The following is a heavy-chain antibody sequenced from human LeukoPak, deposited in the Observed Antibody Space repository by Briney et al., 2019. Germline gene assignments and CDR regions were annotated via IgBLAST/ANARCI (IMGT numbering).Heavy chain of an antibody. CDR2: ISSSSSTI. V-gene: IGHV3-48*01. CDR3: AREVDDRGYSYGLDY. Sequence: GGSLRLSCAASGFTFSSYSMNWVRQAPGKGLEWVSYISSSSSTIYYADSVKGRFTISRDNAKNSLYLQMNSLRAEDTAVYYCAREVDDRGYSYGLDYWGQGTLVTVSS. CDR1: GFTFSSYS. D-gene: IGHD5-18*01. J-gene: IGHJ4*02.